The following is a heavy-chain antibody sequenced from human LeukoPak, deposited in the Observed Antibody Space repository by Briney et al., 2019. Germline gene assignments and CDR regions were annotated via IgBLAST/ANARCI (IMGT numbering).Heavy chain of an antibody. J-gene: IGHJ3*02. CDR1: GLTISSNY. V-gene: IGHV3-53*01. Sequence: GGSLRLSCAASGLTISSNYMTWVRQAQGPVLEWVSLIYSGEVTFYADSVKGRFTISRDTSHNTLYLQMYRLRTADTAVYYCARISGGSFDIWGQGTTVTV. CDR3: ARISGGSFDI. CDR2: IYSGEVT. D-gene: IGHD3-10*01.